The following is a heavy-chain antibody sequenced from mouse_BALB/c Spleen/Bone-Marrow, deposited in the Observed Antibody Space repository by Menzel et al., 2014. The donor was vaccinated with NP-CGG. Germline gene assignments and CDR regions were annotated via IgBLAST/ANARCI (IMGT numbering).Heavy chain of an antibody. CDR3: ARRSAATYYFDY. D-gene: IGHD1-2*01. V-gene: IGHV5-12-2*01. J-gene: IGHJ2*01. Sequence: EVQLVESGGGLVQPGGSLKLSCAASGFTFSSYTMSWVRQTPEKRLEWAAYISNGGGSTYYPDTVKGRFTISRDNAKNTLYLQMSSLKSEDTAMYYCARRSAATYYFDYWGQGTTLTVSS. CDR1: GFTFSSYT. CDR2: ISNGGGST.